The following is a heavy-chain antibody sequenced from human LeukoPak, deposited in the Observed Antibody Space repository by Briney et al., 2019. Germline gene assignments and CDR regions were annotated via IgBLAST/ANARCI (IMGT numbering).Heavy chain of an antibody. V-gene: IGHV4-59*01. CDR3: ARATYDSSGYPGAFDI. Sequence: SETLSLTCTVSGGSISSYYWSWIRQPPGKGLEWIGYIYYSGSTNYNPSPKSRVSISVDTSKNQYSLKLSSVTAADTAVYYCARATYDSSGYPGAFDIWGQGTMVTVSS. CDR2: IYYSGST. J-gene: IGHJ3*02. D-gene: IGHD3-22*01. CDR1: GGSISSYY.